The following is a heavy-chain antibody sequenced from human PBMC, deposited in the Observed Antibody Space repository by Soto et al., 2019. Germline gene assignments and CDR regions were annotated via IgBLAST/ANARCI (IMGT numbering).Heavy chain of an antibody. CDR3: ARGRSRYYGMDV. CDR2: INHSGST. CDR1: GGSFSGYY. Sequence: PSETLSLTCAVYGGSFSGYYWSWIRQPPGKGLEWIGEINHSGSTNYNPSLKSRVTISVDTSKNQFSLKLSSVTAADTAVYYCARGRSRYYGMDVWGQGTTVTVSS. J-gene: IGHJ6*02. V-gene: IGHV4-34*01.